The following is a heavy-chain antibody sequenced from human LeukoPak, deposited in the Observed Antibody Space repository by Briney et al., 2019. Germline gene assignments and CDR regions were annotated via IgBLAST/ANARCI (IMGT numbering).Heavy chain of an antibody. D-gene: IGHD1-26*01. CDR1: GGSISSSSYY. J-gene: IGHJ3*02. Sequence: SETLSLTCTVSGGSISSSSYYWGWIRQPPGKGLEWIGSIYYSGSTYYNPSLKSRVTISVDTSKNQFSLKLSSVTAADTAVYYCARWSLVGATTRPDAFDIWGQGTMVTVSS. CDR3: ARWSLVGATTRPDAFDI. V-gene: IGHV4-39*01. CDR2: IYYSGST.